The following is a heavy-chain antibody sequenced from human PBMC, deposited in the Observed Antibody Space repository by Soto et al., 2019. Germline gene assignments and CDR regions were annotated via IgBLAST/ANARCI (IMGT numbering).Heavy chain of an antibody. D-gene: IGHD3-3*01. CDR2: ISSSSSYI. Sequence: EVQLLESGGGLVKPGGSLRLSCAASGFTFSSYSMNWVRQAPGKGLEWVSSISSSSSYIYYADSVKGRFTISRDNAKKSLYLQMNSLRAEDTAVYYCARDVQEDFGVVSQYYFDYWGQGNLVTVSS. CDR1: GFTFSSYS. V-gene: IGHV3-21*01. CDR3: ARDVQEDFGVVSQYYFDY. J-gene: IGHJ4*02.